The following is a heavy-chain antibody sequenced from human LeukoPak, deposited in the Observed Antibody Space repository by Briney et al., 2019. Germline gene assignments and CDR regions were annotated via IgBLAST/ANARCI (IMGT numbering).Heavy chain of an antibody. CDR2: IKSKTDGGTT. D-gene: IGHD2-2*01. CDR3: VRDQYCASSSCPGAFDL. Sequence: PGGSLRLSCAASGFNFYYDGMSWVRQAPGKGLEWVGRIKSKTDGGTTEYAAPVKGRFTISRDDSRNTLYLQMSSLKTEDTAVYYCVRDQYCASSSCPGAFDLWGQGTVVTVSS. CDR1: GFNFYYDG. V-gene: IGHV3-15*01. J-gene: IGHJ3*01.